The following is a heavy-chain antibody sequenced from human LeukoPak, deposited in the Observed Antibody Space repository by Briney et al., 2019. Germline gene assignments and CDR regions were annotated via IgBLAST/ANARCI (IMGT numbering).Heavy chain of an antibody. CDR3: GRGHYGLDV. V-gene: IGHV3-7*01. CDR1: GFSISGHW. CDR2: INADGSEK. Sequence: GGSLRLSCTASGFSISGHWQTWVRQTPGKGLEWVAHINADGSEKSYVGPVKGRFTISKDSVENSVTLQMNSVRVEDTAVYYCGRGHYGLDVWGQGATVTVSS. J-gene: IGHJ6*02.